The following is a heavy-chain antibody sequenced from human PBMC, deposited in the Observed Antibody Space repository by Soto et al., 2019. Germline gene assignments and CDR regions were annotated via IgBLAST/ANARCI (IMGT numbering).Heavy chain of an antibody. V-gene: IGHV1-69*02. D-gene: IGHD5-18*01. CDR1: GDTFTFYS. CDR3: AGGEASGYGAFTC. Sequence: QVQLVQSGAEVKKPGSSVRVSCKASGDTFTFYSINWVRQAPGLGLEWMGRINPILSMSNYAQRFQGRVTRPSDKSTIRADGDFGSGRSEATAMYKGAGGEASGYGAFTCWGQGSLVTVSS. J-gene: IGHJ4*02. CDR2: INPILSMS.